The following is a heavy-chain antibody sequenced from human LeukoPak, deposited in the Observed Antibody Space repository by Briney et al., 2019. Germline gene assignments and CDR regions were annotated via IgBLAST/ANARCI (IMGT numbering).Heavy chain of an antibody. J-gene: IGHJ5*02. Sequence: SETLSLTCTVSGGSISSSSYYWGWIRQPLGKGLEWIGSIYYSGSTYYNPSLKSRVTISVDTSKNQFSLKLSSVTAADTAVYYCARNSNFAWFDPWGQGTLVTVSS. D-gene: IGHD4-11*01. CDR2: IYYSGST. CDR3: ARNSNFAWFDP. CDR1: GGSISSSSYY. V-gene: IGHV4-39*01.